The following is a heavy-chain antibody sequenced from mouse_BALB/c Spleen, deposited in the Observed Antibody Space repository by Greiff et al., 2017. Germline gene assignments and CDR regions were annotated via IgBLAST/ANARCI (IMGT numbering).Heavy chain of an antibody. CDR1: GFTFSDYY. CDR3: ARDDSSGLAWFAY. D-gene: IGHD3-2*01. J-gene: IGHJ3*01. CDR2: ISDGGSYT. V-gene: IGHV5-4*02. Sequence: EVKLMESGGGLVKPGGSLKLSCAASGFTFSDYYMYWVRQTPEKRLEWVATISDGGSYTYYPDSVKGRFTISRDNAKNNLYLQMSSLKSEDTAMYYCARDDSSGLAWFAYWGQGTLVTVSA.